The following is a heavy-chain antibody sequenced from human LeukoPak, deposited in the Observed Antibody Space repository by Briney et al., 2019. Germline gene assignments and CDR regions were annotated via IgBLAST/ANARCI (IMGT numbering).Heavy chain of an antibody. D-gene: IGHD3-22*01. CDR1: GFTFKTHA. Sequence: GGSLRLSCAASGFTFKTHAMSWVRQAPGKGLEWVSRIDDSGVIGSYADSVKGRFTISRDNSKMTLTLQMNSLRAEDTAVYYCAKRLKRNYYYHYAMDVWGQGTTVTVSS. CDR2: IDDSGVIG. CDR3: AKRLKRNYYYHYAMDV. V-gene: IGHV3-23*01. J-gene: IGHJ6*02.